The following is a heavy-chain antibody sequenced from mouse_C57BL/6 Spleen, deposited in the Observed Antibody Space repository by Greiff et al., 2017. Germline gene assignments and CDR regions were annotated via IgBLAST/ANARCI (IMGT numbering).Heavy chain of an antibody. CDR1: GYASSSYW. CDR2: IYPGDGDT. D-gene: IGHD1-1*01. J-gene: IGHJ1*03. Sequence: QVQLQQPGAELVKPGASVKISCKASGYASSSYWMNWVKQRPGKGLEWIGQIYPGDGDTNYNGKFKGKATLTADKSSSTAYMQLSSLTSEDSAVYFCARGGVYYYGSSYAWYFDVWGTGTTVTVSS. CDR3: ARGGVYYYGSSYAWYFDV. V-gene: IGHV1-80*01.